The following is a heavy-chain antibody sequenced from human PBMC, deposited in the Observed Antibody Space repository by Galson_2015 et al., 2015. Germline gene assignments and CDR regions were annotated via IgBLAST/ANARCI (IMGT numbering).Heavy chain of an antibody. J-gene: IGHJ4*02. D-gene: IGHD1/OR15-1a*01. Sequence: ETLSLTCAVYGGSFSGYYWSWIRPPPGKGLEWIGEINHSGSTNYNPSLKSRVTISVDTSKNQFYLKLSSVTAADTAVYYCARGRAFKSLNIWGQGTLVTVSS. CDR3: ARGRAFKSLNI. V-gene: IGHV4-34*01. CDR2: INHSGST. CDR1: GGSFSGYY.